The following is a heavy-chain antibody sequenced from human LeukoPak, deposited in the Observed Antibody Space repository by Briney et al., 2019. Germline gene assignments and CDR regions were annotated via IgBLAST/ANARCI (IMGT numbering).Heavy chain of an antibody. CDR3: ARDSAPYCGGDCYEDWFDP. CDR1: GYTFTSYG. J-gene: IGHJ5*02. Sequence: ASVKVSCKASGYTFTSYGISWVRQAPGQGLKWMGWISAYNGNTNYAQKLQGRVTMTTDTSTSTAYMELRSLRSDDTAVYYCARDSAPYCGGDCYEDWFDPWGQGTLVTVSS. V-gene: IGHV1-18*01. CDR2: ISAYNGNT. D-gene: IGHD2-21*02.